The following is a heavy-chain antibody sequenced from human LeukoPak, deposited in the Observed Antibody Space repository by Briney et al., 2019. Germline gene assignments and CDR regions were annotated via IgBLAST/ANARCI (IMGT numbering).Heavy chain of an antibody. Sequence: PSETLSLTCAVYGGSFSGYYWSWIRQPPGKGLEWIGEINHSGSTNYNPSLKSRVTISVDTSKNQFSLKLSSVTAADTAVYYCARGGGYGGYCSSTSCYMPPFYYYGMDVWGQGTTVTVSS. V-gene: IGHV4-34*01. CDR2: INHSGST. D-gene: IGHD2-2*02. CDR1: GGSFSGYY. J-gene: IGHJ6*02. CDR3: ARGGGYGGYCSSTSCYMPPFYYYGMDV.